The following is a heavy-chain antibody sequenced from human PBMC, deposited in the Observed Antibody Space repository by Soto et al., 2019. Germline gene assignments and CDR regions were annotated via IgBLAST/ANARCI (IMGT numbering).Heavy chain of an antibody. J-gene: IGHJ3*02. CDR3: ARAQWFGRETEVAFAI. CDR1: GYTFTSYY. V-gene: IGHV1-46*01. CDR2: INPSGGST. Sequence: QVQLVQSGAEVKKPGASVKGSCKASGYTFTSYYMHWVRQAPGQGLEWMGIINPSGGSTSYARKFQGRGTMTRVASTSTGYMALSSLRSAAMAVYSCARAQWFGRETEVAFAIRGRGTIVAVSS. D-gene: IGHD3-10*01.